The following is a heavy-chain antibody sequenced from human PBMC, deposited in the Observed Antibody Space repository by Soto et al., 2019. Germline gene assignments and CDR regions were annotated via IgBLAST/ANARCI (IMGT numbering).Heavy chain of an antibody. CDR2: IIPIFGTA. J-gene: IGHJ6*02. D-gene: IGHD5-12*01. Sequence: SVKVSCKASGGTFSSYAISWVRQAPGQGLEWMGGIIPIFGTANYAQKFQGRVTITADESTSTAYMELSSLRSEDTAVYYCARRGGYEPNYYYYGMDVWGQGTTVTVSS. CDR1: GGTFSSYA. V-gene: IGHV1-69*13. CDR3: ARRGGYEPNYYYYGMDV.